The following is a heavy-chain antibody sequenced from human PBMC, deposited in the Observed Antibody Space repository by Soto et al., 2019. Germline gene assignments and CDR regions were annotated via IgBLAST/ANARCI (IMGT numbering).Heavy chain of an antibody. V-gene: IGHV4-59*08. Sequence: SETLSLTCSVSGGSITPYYWSWIRQPPGKGLEWIGYIYFAGTATYNPSLQSRVTMSVDTSENQFSLKLTSVIAADTAVYYCARLGGYFQALDSWGQGTLVTVS. D-gene: IGHD3-22*01. CDR1: GGSITPYY. CDR2: IYFAGTA. CDR3: ARLGGYFQALDS. J-gene: IGHJ4*02.